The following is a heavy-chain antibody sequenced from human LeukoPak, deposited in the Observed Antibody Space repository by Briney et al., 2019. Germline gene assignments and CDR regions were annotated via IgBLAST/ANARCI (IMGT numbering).Heavy chain of an antibody. J-gene: IGHJ3*02. D-gene: IGHD2/OR15-2a*01. Sequence: ASVKVSCKASGYTFTGYYMHWVRQAPGQGLEWMGWINPNSGGTNYAQKFQGRVTMTRDTSISTAYMELSRLRSDDTAVYYCARETYYFDAFDIWGQGTMVTVSS. CDR1: GYTFTGYY. CDR3: ARETYYFDAFDI. CDR2: INPNSGGT. V-gene: IGHV1-2*02.